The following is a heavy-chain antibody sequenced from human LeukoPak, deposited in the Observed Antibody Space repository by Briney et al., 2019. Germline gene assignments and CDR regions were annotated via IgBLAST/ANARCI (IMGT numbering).Heavy chain of an antibody. CDR1: GYSFTSYW. D-gene: IGHD6-6*01. J-gene: IGHJ3*02. Sequence: GESLKISCKGSGYSFTSYWIGWVRRMPGKGLEWMGIIYPGDSDTRYSPSFQGQVTISADKSISTACLQWSSLKASDTAMYYCARSSIAARPVAFDIWGQGTMVTVSS. V-gene: IGHV5-51*01. CDR3: ARSSIAARPVAFDI. CDR2: IYPGDSDT.